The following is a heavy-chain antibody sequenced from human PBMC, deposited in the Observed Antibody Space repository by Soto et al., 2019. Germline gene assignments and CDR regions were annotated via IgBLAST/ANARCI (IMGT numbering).Heavy chain of an antibody. Sequence: PGGSLRLSCAASGFTFSSYAMSWVRQAPGKGLEWVSAISGSGGSTYYADSVKGRFTISRDNSKNTLYLQMNSLRAEDTAVYYCAKDIVVVPAAPDAFDIWGQGTMVTVS. J-gene: IGHJ3*02. D-gene: IGHD2-2*01. CDR1: GFTFSSYA. V-gene: IGHV3-23*01. CDR2: ISGSGGST. CDR3: AKDIVVVPAAPDAFDI.